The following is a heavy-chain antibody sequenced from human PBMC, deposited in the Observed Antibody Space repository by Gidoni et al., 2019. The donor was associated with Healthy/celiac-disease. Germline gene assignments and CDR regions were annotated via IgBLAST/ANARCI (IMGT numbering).Heavy chain of an antibody. Sequence: EVQLLESGGGLVQPGGSLRLSCAASGFTFSSYAMSWVRQAPGKGLEWVAAISGSGGSTYYADSVKGRFTISRDNSKNTLYLQMNSLRAEDTAVYYCATVAGIGGAFDIWGQGTMVTVSS. D-gene: IGHD6-19*01. CDR2: ISGSGGST. CDR3: ATVAGIGGAFDI. V-gene: IGHV3-23*01. J-gene: IGHJ3*02. CDR1: GFTFSSYA.